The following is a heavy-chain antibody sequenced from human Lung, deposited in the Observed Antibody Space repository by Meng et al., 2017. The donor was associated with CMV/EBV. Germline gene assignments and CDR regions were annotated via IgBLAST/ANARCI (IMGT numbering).Heavy chain of an antibody. Sequence: SVKVSXKASGYTFSGYFMYWVRQAPGQGLEWMGWINPKSGGTNYAQRFQGRVTMTRDTSTGTAYMELTRLRSDDTAVYYCARVLVMMYVDHYNIMDVWDQGXTVTVSS. V-gene: IGHV1-2*02. CDR1: GYTFSGYF. CDR2: INPKSGGT. D-gene: IGHD2-8*01. J-gene: IGHJ6*02. CDR3: ARVLVMMYVDHYNIMDV.